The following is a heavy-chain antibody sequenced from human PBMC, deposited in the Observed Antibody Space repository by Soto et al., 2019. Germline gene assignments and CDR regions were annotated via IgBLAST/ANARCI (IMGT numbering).Heavy chain of an antibody. V-gene: IGHV1-2*02. CDR2: INPNSGGT. CDR3: ARNLELRGSYYYYYDMDV. Sequence: ASVKVSCKASGYTFTDYYMHWVRQAPGQGLEWMGWINPNSGGTNYAQKFQGRVTMTRDTSISTAYMELSRLRSDDTAVYYCARNLELRGSYYYYYDMDVWGQVTTVTVSS. J-gene: IGHJ6*02. D-gene: IGHD1-7*01. CDR1: GYTFTDYY.